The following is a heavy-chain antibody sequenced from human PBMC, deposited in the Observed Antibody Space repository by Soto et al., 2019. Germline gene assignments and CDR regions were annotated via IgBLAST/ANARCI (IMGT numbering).Heavy chain of an antibody. CDR1: GYTFTSYG. D-gene: IGHD1-26*01. CDR3: AREGATLGYSYFDY. Sequence: ASVKVSCKASGYTFTSYGISWVRQAPGQGLERMGWISAYNGNTNYAQKLQGRVTMTTDTSTSTAYMELRSLRSDDTAVYYCAREGATLGYSYFDYWGQGTLVTVSS. CDR2: ISAYNGNT. J-gene: IGHJ4*02. V-gene: IGHV1-18*04.